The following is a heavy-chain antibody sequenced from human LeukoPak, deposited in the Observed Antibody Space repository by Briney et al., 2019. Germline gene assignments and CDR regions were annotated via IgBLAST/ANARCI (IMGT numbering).Heavy chain of an antibody. CDR1: GGSFSGYY. J-gene: IGHJ4*02. CDR3: ARIGPLDFYFDY. CDR2: INHSGST. V-gene: IGHV4-34*01. Sequence: SETLSLTCAVYGGSFSGYYWSWIRQPSGKGLEWIGEINHSGSTNYNPSLKSRVTISVDTSKNQFSLRLTSVTAADTAVYYCARIGPLDFYFDYWGQGTLVTVSS.